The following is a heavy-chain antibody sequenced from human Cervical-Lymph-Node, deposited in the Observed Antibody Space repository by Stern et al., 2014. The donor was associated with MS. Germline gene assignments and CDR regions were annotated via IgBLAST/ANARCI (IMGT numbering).Heavy chain of an antibody. D-gene: IGHD1-1*01. J-gene: IGHJ4*02. CDR1: NVSIGLFY. Sequence: QVQLVESGPGLVKPSETLSLTCTVSNVSIGLFYWSWIRQSPGRGLEWIGYVYYSGSHDYNPSLKSRVTMAVDTSKSQFSLKLSSLTAADTAVYYCASIQLWSKSFDYWGRGTLVTVSS. CDR3: ASIQLWSKSFDY. V-gene: IGHV4-59*01. CDR2: VYYSGSH.